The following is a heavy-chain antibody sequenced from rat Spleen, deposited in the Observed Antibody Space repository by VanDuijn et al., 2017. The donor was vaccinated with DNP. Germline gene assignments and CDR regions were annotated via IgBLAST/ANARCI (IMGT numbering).Heavy chain of an antibody. CDR2: ISYDGKST. D-gene: IGHD1-1*01. CDR1: GFTFSNYW. Sequence: EVQLVATGGGLVQPGRSLKLSCVASGFTFSNYWMYWIRQAPKSGLEWVATISYDGKSTDYRDSVKGRFTVSRDNGKSTLYLQMDSLRSEDTATYYCARDSYSAPFDYWGQGVMVSVSS. J-gene: IGHJ2*01. CDR3: ARDSYSAPFDY. V-gene: IGHV5-29*01.